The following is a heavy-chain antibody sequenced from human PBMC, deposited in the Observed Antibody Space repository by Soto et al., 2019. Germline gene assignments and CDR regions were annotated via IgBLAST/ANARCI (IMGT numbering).Heavy chain of an antibody. CDR1: GGAISSYY. Sequence: PSETLSLTCSVPGGAISSYYWSWVRQPAGKGLEWIGRVFSSGSTNYNASLKSRVTMSIDTSKNEVSLTLRSVTAADTGVYYCARVAFSYFGMVVWGPGTTVTVSS. J-gene: IGHJ6*02. CDR3: ARVAFSYFGMVV. D-gene: IGHD3-3*02. CDR2: VFSSGST. V-gene: IGHV4-4*07.